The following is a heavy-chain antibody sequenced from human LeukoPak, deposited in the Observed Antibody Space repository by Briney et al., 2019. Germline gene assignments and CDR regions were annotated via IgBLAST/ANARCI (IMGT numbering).Heavy chain of an antibody. CDR1: GFTFSSYS. J-gene: IGHJ4*02. CDR2: ISSSSSYI. V-gene: IGHV3-21*01. Sequence: GGSLRLSCAASGFTFSSYSMNWVRQAPGKGLEWVSSISSSSSYIYYADSVKGRFTISRDNAKNSLYLQMNSLRAEDTAVYYCARMKWEHCSGGSCPSYYFDYWGQGTLVTVSS. D-gene: IGHD2-15*01. CDR3: ARMKWEHCSGGSCPSYYFDY.